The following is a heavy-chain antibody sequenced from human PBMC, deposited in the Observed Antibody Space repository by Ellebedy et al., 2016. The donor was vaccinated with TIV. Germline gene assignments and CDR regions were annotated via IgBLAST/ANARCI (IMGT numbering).Heavy chain of an antibody. D-gene: IGHD6-19*01. V-gene: IGHV5-51*01. J-gene: IGHJ3*02. CDR2: IYPVDSET. CDR1: GYMFTSYW. CDR3: ARHVSSGWFSSDSAFDI. Sequence: GGSLRLSXKGSGYMFTSYWIGWVRQMPGKGLEWLGIIYPVDSETRNSPSFQGHVPISADKSISTAYLQWSSLKASDTAMYYCARHVSSGWFSSDSAFDIWGQGTMVTVSS.